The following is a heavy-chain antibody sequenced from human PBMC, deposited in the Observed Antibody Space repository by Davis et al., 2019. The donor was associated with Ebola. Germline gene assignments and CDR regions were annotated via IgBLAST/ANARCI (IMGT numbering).Heavy chain of an antibody. Sequence: GESLKISCAASGFTFSSYGMHWVRQAPGKGLEWVAVIWYDGSNKYYADSVKGRFTISRDNSKNTLYLQMNSLRAEDTAVYYCAKDEYYYGSGSYYNWYNWFDPWGQGTLVTVSS. J-gene: IGHJ5*02. CDR2: IWYDGSNK. D-gene: IGHD3-10*01. V-gene: IGHV3-33*06. CDR3: AKDEYYYGSGSYYNWYNWFDP. CDR1: GFTFSSYG.